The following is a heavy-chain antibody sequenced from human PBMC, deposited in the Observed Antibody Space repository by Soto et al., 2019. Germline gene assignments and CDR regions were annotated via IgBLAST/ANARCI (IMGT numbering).Heavy chain of an antibody. D-gene: IGHD2-21*01. CDR1: GFTFSSYG. V-gene: IGHV3-30*18. Sequence: QVQLVESGGGVVQPGRSLRLSCAASGFTFSSYGMHWVRQAPGKGLEWVAVISYDGSNKYYADSVKGRITISRDNSKNTLYLQMNSLRAEDTAVYYCAKDRGIESPYYYYGMDVWGQGTTVTVSS. CDR3: AKDRGIESPYYYYGMDV. CDR2: ISYDGSNK. J-gene: IGHJ6*02.